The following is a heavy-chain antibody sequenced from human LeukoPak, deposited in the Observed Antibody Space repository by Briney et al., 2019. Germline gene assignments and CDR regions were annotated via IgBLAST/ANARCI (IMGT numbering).Heavy chain of an antibody. D-gene: IGHD6-13*01. J-gene: IGHJ4*02. CDR3: ARDSSSWYYFDY. CDR1: GFTFSNYS. Sequence: GGSLRLSCAASGFTFSNYSMNWVRQAPGTGLEWVSSISSSSSYIYYADSVKGRFTISRDNAKNSLYLQMNSLRAEDTAVYYCARDSSSWYYFDYWGQGTLVTVSS. V-gene: IGHV3-21*01. CDR2: ISSSSSYI.